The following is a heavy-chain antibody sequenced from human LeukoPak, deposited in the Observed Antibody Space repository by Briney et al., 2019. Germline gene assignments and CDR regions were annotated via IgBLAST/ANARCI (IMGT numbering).Heavy chain of an antibody. J-gene: IGHJ4*02. CDR3: AKEDWNYGYFDY. D-gene: IGHD1-7*01. Sequence: GGSLRLSCTASGFRFGGYSIHWVRQAPGKGLEWVSAISGSGGSTYYADSVKGRFTISRDNSKNTLYLQMNSLRAEDTAVYYCAKEDWNYGYFDYWGQGTLVTVSS. V-gene: IGHV3-23*01. CDR1: GFRFGGYS. CDR2: ISGSGGST.